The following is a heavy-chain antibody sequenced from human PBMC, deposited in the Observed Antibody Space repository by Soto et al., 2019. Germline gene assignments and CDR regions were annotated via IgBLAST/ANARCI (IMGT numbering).Heavy chain of an antibody. Sequence: QVQLVQSGAEVKKPGASVKVSCKASGDTFTNFDLNWVRQATGQGLEWMGWMRANSGDTGQAQKFQGRVSMTRSTSISTAYMELSSLRAEDSAVYYCARYIYGQGFKAWGQGTLVIVSS. CDR2: MRANSGDT. V-gene: IGHV1-8*01. J-gene: IGHJ5*02. CDR3: ARYIYGQGFKA. D-gene: IGHD5-18*01. CDR1: GDTFTNFD.